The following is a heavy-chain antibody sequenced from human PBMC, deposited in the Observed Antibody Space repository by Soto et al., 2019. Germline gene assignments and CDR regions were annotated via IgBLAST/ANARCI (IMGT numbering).Heavy chain of an antibody. V-gene: IGHV3-30-3*01. CDR3: PREEYKYDLGALDF. CDR2: VSYDGCTR. Sequence: QVQLVESGGGVVQPGRSLRLSCAASGFSFSTYAMQWVRQAPGKGLEWVAVVSYDGCTRFYADSVKGRFTISRDNSKNTLYLDINSLTIEDTAVYYCPREEYKYDLGALDFWGRGALVTVSS. D-gene: IGHD3-10*01. CDR1: GFSFSTYA. J-gene: IGHJ4*02.